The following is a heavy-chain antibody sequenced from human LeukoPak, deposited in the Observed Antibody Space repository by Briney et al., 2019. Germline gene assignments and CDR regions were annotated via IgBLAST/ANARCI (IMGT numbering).Heavy chain of an antibody. J-gene: IGHJ6*02. Sequence: AGGSLRLSCAASGFTFSDHYMDWVRQAPGKGLEWVGRTRNKANSYTTEYAASVKGRFTISRDDSKNSLYLQMNSLKTEDTAVYYCARAQGYYYGMDVWGQGTTVTVSS. CDR1: GFTFSDHY. V-gene: IGHV3-72*01. CDR2: TRNKANSYTT. CDR3: ARAQGYYYGMDV.